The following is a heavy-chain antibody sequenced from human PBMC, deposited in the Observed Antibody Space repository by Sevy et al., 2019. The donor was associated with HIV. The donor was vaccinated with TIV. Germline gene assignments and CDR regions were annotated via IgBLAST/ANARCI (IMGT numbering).Heavy chain of an antibody. CDR2: IYHSGST. V-gene: IGHV4-4*02. CDR1: GGSISSSNW. CDR3: ARGGYCSGGSCYQPDYYYYYGMDV. D-gene: IGHD2-15*01. Sequence: SETLSLTCAVSGGSISSSNWWSWVRQPPGKGLEWIGEIYHSGSTNYNPSLKSRVTISVDKSKNQFSLKLSSVTAADTAVYYCARGGYCSGGSCYQPDYYYYYGMDVWGQVTTVTVSS. J-gene: IGHJ6*02.